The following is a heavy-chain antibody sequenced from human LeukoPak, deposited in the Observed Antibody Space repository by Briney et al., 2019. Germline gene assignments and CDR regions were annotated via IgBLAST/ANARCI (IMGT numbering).Heavy chain of an antibody. V-gene: IGHV1-18*01. D-gene: IGHD6-19*01. CDR1: GYSFTSYG. Sequence: ASVKVSCKASGYSFTSYGISWVRQAPGQGLEWMGWIGVYTGHTKSAQKVQGRVSMTTDTSTSTAYMELRSLRSDDTAVYYCARGEHTLIEYSSGAWFDPWGQGTLVTVSS. CDR2: IGVYTGHT. CDR3: ARGEHTLIEYSSGAWFDP. J-gene: IGHJ5*02.